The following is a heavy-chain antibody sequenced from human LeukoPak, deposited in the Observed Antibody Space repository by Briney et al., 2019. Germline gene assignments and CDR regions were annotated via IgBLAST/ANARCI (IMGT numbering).Heavy chain of an antibody. CDR2: IYYSGST. D-gene: IGHD3-22*01. V-gene: IGHV4-39*07. Sequence: PSETLSLTCTVSGVSISSSSYYWGWIRQPPGKGLEWIGSIYYSGSTYYNPSLKSRVTISVDTSKNQFSLKLSSVTAADTAVYYCALDYYDSSGALDYWGQGTLVTVSS. CDR1: GVSISSSSYY. CDR3: ALDYYDSSGALDY. J-gene: IGHJ4*02.